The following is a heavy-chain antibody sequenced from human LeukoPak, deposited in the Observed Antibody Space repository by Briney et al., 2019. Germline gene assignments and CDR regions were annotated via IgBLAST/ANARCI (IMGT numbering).Heavy chain of an antibody. CDR2: ISDSGAST. J-gene: IGHJ4*02. Sequence: GGSLRLSCAASGFTFTTYAVSWVRQAPGKGLEWVSTISDSGASTYYADSVKGRFTISRDNSKNTLYLQMNSLRAEDTAVYYCAKSHSVGYRGYFDYWGQGTLVTVSS. V-gene: IGHV3-23*01. D-gene: IGHD5-12*01. CDR1: GFTFTTYA. CDR3: AKSHSVGYRGYFDY.